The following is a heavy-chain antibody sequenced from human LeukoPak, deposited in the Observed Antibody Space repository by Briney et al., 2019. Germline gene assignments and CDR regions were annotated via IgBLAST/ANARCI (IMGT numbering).Heavy chain of an antibody. Sequence: GGSLRLSCAASGFTFSGYSMTWVRQAPGKGLEWVAFIRYDGSNKYYADSVKGRFTISRDNSKNTLYLQMNSLRAEDTAVYYCAKEASAAAGFSDYWGQGTLVTVSS. V-gene: IGHV3-30*02. CDR1: GFTFSGYS. CDR3: AKEASAAAGFSDY. D-gene: IGHD6-13*01. J-gene: IGHJ4*02. CDR2: IRYDGSNK.